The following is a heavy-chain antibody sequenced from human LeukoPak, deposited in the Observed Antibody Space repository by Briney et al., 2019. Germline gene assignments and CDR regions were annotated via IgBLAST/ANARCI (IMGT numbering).Heavy chain of an antibody. CDR1: GYTFTSYA. CDR2: INAGNGNT. J-gene: IGHJ6*02. Sequence: ASVKVSCKASGYTFTSYAMHWVRQAPGQRLEWMGWINAGNGNTKYSQKFQGRVTITRDTSASTAYMELSSLRSEDTAVYYCARNSPSRGYSYGYNYYYGMDVWGQGTTVTVSS. D-gene: IGHD5-18*01. V-gene: IGHV1-3*01. CDR3: ARNSPSRGYSYGYNYYYGMDV.